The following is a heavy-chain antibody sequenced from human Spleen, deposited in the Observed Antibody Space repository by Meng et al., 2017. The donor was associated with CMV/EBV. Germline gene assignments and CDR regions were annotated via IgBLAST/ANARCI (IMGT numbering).Heavy chain of an antibody. V-gene: IGHV3-11*04. J-gene: IGHJ6*02. D-gene: IGHD2-2*01. CDR2: ISSSGSTI. Sequence: GESLKISCAASGFTFSDYYMSWIRQAPGKGLEWVSYISSSGSTIYYADSVKSRFTISRDNAKNSLYLQMNSLRAEDTAVYYCARDKECSSTNCSPTDYYYYYGMDVWGRGTTVTVSS. CDR3: ARDKECSSTNCSPTDYYYYYGMDV. CDR1: GFTFSDYY.